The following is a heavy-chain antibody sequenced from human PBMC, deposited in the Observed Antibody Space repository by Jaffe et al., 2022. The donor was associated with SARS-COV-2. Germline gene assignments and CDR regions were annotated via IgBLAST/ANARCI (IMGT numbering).Heavy chain of an antibody. CDR3: TTEKFGQEFNY. D-gene: IGHD3-10*01. CDR1: GFTFSNAW. Sequence: EVQLVESGGGLVRPGGSLRLSCAGSGFTFSNAWMNWVRQAPGKGLEWVGRLKSKAAGGTIEYAAPVKGRFSVSRDDSKNTLYLQMNSLKTEDTAVYYCTTEKFGQEFNYWGQGTLVTVSA. V-gene: IGHV3-15*01. J-gene: IGHJ4*02. CDR2: LKSKAAGGTI.